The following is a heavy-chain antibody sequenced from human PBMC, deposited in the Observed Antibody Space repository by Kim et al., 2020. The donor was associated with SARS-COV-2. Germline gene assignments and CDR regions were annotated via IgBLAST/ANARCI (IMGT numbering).Heavy chain of an antibody. Sequence: VKGRFTISRDNSKNTLYLQMNSLRAEETAVYYCAKGPQGQLWLGAKFDNWGQGTLVTVSS. J-gene: IGHJ4*02. CDR3: AKGPQGQLWLGAKFDN. V-gene: IGHV3-23*01. D-gene: IGHD5-18*01.